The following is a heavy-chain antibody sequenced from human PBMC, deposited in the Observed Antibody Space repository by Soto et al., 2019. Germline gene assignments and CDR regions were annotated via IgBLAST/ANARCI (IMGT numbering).Heavy chain of an antibody. Sequence: QLQLQESGPGLVKPSQALSLTCTVSGGSITSATSYWIWIRQPPGKGLEWIGCIYYTGSTYYNPSLNSRVPISMDTAKILVSLKRGSMTAADTAVYYCDAASDDCADCWGQGALVTVSS. J-gene: IGHJ1*01. CDR2: IYYTGST. D-gene: IGHD2-21*02. CDR1: GGSITSATSY. CDR3: DAASDDCADC. V-gene: IGHV4-30-4*01.